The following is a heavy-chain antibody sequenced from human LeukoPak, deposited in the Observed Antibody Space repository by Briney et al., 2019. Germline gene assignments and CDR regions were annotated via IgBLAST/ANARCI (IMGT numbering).Heavy chain of an antibody. D-gene: IGHD4-17*01. V-gene: IGHV4-30-4*01. Sequence: SQTLSLTRTVSGGSISSGDYYWSWIRQPPGKGLEWIGYIYYSGSTYYNPSLKSRVTISVDTSKNQFSLNLTSVTAADTAVYYCARVGDGDYVEYWGQGTLVTVSS. CDR3: ARVGDGDYVEY. CDR1: GGSISSGDYY. CDR2: IYYSGST. J-gene: IGHJ4*02.